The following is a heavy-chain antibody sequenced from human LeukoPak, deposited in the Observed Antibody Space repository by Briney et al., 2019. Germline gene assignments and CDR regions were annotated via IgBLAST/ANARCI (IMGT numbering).Heavy chain of an antibody. D-gene: IGHD7-27*01. V-gene: IGHV4-59*02. CDR1: GDSVTTYY. CDR2: VYYSGSA. Sequence: SETLSLTCTVSGDSVTTYYWSWIRQPPGKGLEWLGYVYYSGSATYNPSLKSRVTISVDTSKNQFSLRLSSVTAADTAVYYCARDGTNWSNDYYHGVDVWGQGTTVTVSS. CDR3: ARDGTNWSNDYYHGVDV. J-gene: IGHJ6*02.